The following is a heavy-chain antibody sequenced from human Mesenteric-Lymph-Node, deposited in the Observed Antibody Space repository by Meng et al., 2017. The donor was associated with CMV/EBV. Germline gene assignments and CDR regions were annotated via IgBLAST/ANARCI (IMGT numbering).Heavy chain of an antibody. CDR3: AKDQVGSKYQLTPYYFDY. CDR2: ISGSGGST. V-gene: IGHV3-23*01. Sequence: GGSLRLSCAASGFTFSSYAMSWVRQAPGKGLEWVSAISGSGGSTYYADSVKGRFTISRDNSKNTLYLQMNSLRAEDTAVYYCAKDQVGSKYQLTPYYFDYWGQGTLVTVSS. CDR1: GFTFSSYA. J-gene: IGHJ4*02. D-gene: IGHD2-2*01.